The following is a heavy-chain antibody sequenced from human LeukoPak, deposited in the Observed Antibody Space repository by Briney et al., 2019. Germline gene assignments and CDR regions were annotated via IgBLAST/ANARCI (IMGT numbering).Heavy chain of an antibody. CDR2: ISWDGGST. Sequence: GESLKISCAASGFTFDDYTMHWVRQAPGKGLEWVSLISWDGGSTYYADSVKGRFTISRDNSKNSLYLQMNSLRTEDNALYYCAKEGGSGLGATTPYYYYYYMDVWGKGTTVTVSS. V-gene: IGHV3-43*01. CDR1: GFTFDDYT. D-gene: IGHD5-12*01. CDR3: AKEGGSGLGATTPYYYYYYMDV. J-gene: IGHJ6*03.